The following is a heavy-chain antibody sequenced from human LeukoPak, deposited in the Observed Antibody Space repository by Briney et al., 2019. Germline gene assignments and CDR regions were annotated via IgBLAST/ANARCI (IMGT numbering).Heavy chain of an antibody. V-gene: IGHV1-46*01. CDR3: ARLYYDSSGYLDY. J-gene: IGHJ4*02. CDR2: INPSAGST. D-gene: IGHD3-22*01. CDR1: GYTFTNYY. Sequence: EASVKLSCNASGYTFTNYYMHWVRQAPGQGLEWMGIINPSAGSTTYAQKFQGRVTMTRDTSTRTVYMELSSLRSEDTAVYCCARLYYDSSGYLDYWGQGTLVTVSS.